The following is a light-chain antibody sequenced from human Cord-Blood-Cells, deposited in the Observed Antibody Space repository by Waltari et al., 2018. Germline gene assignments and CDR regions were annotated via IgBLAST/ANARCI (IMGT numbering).Light chain of an antibody. CDR2: WAS. Sequence: DIVMTHSPDSLAVSLGERATINCKSSQSVLYRSNNKNYLAWYQQKPGQPPKLLIYWASTRESGVPDRFSGSGSGTDFTLTISSLQAEDVAVYYCQQYYSTPHTFGQGTKLEIK. V-gene: IGKV4-1*01. J-gene: IGKJ2*01. CDR1: QSVLYRSNNKNY. CDR3: QQYYSTPHT.